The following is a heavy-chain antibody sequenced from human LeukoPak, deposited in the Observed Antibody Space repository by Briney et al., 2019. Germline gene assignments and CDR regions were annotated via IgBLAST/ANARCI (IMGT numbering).Heavy chain of an antibody. Sequence: PGGSLRLSCSVSGITFSNYGMHWVRQAPGKGLEWVAFVRGDGNREYYEDSLKGRIAISRDNFKNTLYLQMNNVRPDDTAVYYCAKNRYGTSYHTLDYWGQGTQCTVAS. CDR2: VRGDGNRE. J-gene: IGHJ4*02. D-gene: IGHD2-2*02. CDR1: GITFSNYG. CDR3: AKNRYGTSYHTLDY. V-gene: IGHV3-30*02.